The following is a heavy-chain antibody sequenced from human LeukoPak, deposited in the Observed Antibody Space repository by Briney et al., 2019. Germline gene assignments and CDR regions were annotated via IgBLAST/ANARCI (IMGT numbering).Heavy chain of an antibody. D-gene: IGHD3-22*01. CDR3: ARDKDYYDSSGYYGGFDY. J-gene: IGHJ4*02. CDR2: IYYSGST. CDR1: GGSISSSSYY. Sequence: PSGTLSLTCTVSGGSISSSSYYWGWIRQPPGKGLEWIGSIYYSGSTYYNPSLKSRVTISVDTSKNQFSLKLSSVTAADTAVYYCARDKDYYDSSGYYGGFDYWGQGTLVTVSS. V-gene: IGHV4-39*07.